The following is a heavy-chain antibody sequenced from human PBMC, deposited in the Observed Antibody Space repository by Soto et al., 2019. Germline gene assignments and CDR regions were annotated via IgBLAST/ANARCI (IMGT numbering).Heavy chain of an antibody. V-gene: IGHV4-59*01. D-gene: IGHD2-2*01. Sequence: PSETLSLTCTVSGGSISSYYWSCIRQPPGKGLEWIVYIYYSGSTNYNPSLKSRVTISVDTSKNQFSLKLSSVTAADTAVYYCARLVGGTSQSHGDYYYGMDVWGQGTTVTVSS. CDR3: ARLVGGTSQSHGDYYYGMDV. CDR1: GGSISSYY. J-gene: IGHJ6*02. CDR2: IYYSGST.